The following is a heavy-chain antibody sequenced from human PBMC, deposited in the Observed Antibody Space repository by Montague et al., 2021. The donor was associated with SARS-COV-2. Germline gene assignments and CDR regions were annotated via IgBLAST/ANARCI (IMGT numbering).Heavy chain of an antibody. J-gene: IGHJ6*03. D-gene: IGHD3-9*01. V-gene: IGHV4-34*01. CDR2: INHSGST. CDR3: ARMRFFDWPPHYYMDV. CDR1: GGSFSVYY. Sequence: SETLSLTCAVYGGSFSVYYWSWICQPPGKGLEWIGEINHSGSTNYNSSLKSRVTISVDTSKNQVSLKLSSVTAADTAVYYCARMRFFDWPPHYYMDVWGKGTTVTVSS.